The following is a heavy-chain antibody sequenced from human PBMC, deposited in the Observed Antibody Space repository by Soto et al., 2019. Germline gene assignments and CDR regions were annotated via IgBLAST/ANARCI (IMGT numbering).Heavy chain of an antibody. CDR2: IYYSGST. CDR1: GGSISSGCYY. J-gene: IGHJ6*02. D-gene: IGHD3-10*01. CDR3: ARDDVVRGVRGMDV. V-gene: IGHV4-31*03. Sequence: PSETLSLTCTVSGGSISSGCYYWSWIRQHPGKGLEWIGYIYYSGSTYYNPSLKSRVTISVDTSKNQFSLKLSSVTAADTAVYYCARDDVVRGVRGMDVWGQGTTVTVSS.